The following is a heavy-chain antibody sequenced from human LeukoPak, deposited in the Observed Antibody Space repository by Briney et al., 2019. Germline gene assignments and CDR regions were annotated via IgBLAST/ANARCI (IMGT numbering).Heavy chain of an antibody. CDR2: ISSSSSYI. CDR3: ARGEYGSGSYHIDY. CDR1: GFTFSSYS. Sequence: PGGSLRLSCAASGFTFSSYSMNWVRQAPGKVLEWVSFISSSSSYIYYADSVKGRFTISRDNAKNSLYLQMNSLRAEDTAVYYCARGEYGSGSYHIDYWGQGTLVTVSS. J-gene: IGHJ4*02. D-gene: IGHD3-10*01. V-gene: IGHV3-21*01.